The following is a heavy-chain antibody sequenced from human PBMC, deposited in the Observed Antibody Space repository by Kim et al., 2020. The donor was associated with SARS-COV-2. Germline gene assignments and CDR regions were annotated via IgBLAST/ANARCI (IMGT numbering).Heavy chain of an antibody. CDR2: ISAYNGNT. Sequence: ASVKVSCKASGYTFTSYGISWVRQAPGQGLEWMGWISAYNGNTNYAQKLQGRVTMTTDTSTSTAYMELRSLRSDDTAVYYCARTPYITMIVVVTPYGMDVWGQGTTVTVSS. V-gene: IGHV1-18*01. J-gene: IGHJ6*02. CDR3: ARTPYITMIVVVTPYGMDV. CDR1: GYTFTSYG. D-gene: IGHD3-22*01.